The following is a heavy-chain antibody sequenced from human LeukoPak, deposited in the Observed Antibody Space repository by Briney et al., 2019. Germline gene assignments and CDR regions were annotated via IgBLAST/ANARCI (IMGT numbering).Heavy chain of an antibody. V-gene: IGHV3-7*01. J-gene: IGHJ4*02. CDR1: GFTFSSYW. CDR3: ARAGNYAPFDY. CDR2: IKQDGSEK. Sequence: PGGSLRPSCAASGFTFSSYWMSWVRQAPGKGLEWVANIKQDGSEKYYVDSVKGRFTISRDNAKNSLYLQMNSLRAEDTAVYYCARAGNYAPFDYWGQGTLVTVSS. D-gene: IGHD1-14*01.